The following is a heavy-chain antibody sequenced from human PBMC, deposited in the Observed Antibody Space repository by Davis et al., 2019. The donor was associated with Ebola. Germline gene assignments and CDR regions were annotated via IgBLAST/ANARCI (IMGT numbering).Heavy chain of an antibody. CDR3: ANLRGVMNYFDY. J-gene: IGHJ4*02. Sequence: GESLKISCAASGFTFSSYSMNWVRQAPGKGLEWVSSISSSSSYIYYADSVKGRFTISRDNAKNSLYLQMNSLRAEDTAVYYCANLRGVMNYFDYWGQGTLVTVSS. CDR1: GFTFSSYS. D-gene: IGHD2-21*01. V-gene: IGHV3-21*01. CDR2: ISSSSSYI.